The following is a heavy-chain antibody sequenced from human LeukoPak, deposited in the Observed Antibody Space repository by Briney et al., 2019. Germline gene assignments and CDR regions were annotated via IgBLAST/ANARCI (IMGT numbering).Heavy chain of an antibody. D-gene: IGHD5-12*01. V-gene: IGHV3-21*01. CDR2: ISSSSSYI. CDR1: GFTFSSYS. Sequence: GGSLRLSCAASGFTFSSYSMNWVRQAPGKGLEWVSSISSSSSYIYYADPVKGRFTISRDNAKNSLYLQMNSLRAEDTAVYYCAREGGDIVAIPFDYWGQGTLVTVSS. J-gene: IGHJ4*02. CDR3: AREGGDIVAIPFDY.